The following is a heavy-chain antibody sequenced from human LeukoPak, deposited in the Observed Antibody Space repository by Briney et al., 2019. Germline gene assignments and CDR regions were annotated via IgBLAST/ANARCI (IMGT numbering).Heavy chain of an antibody. D-gene: IGHD5-24*01. CDR3: ARGRGYTPAASPFDY. CDR2: INPNSKNA. CDR1: GFGFTTYD. Sequence: AASVKVSCKASGFGFTTYDINWVRQAAGQGLEWMGWINPNSKNAGFAQKSQGRVTLTTNTSINTAYMELTNLTSDDTAVYYCARGRGYTPAASPFDYWGQGSLVTVSS. V-gene: IGHV1-8*01. J-gene: IGHJ4*02.